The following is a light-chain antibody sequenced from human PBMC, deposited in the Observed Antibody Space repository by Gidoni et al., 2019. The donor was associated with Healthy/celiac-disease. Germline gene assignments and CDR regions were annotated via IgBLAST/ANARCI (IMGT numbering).Light chain of an antibody. CDR1: QGISSA. CDR2: DAS. J-gene: IGKJ3*01. CDR3: QQFNSYPPFT. Sequence: AIQLTQSPSSLSASVGDRVTITCRASQGISSALAWYQQTPGKAPKPLIYDASRLESGVPSRFSGSGSWTDFTLTISSLQPEDFATDYCQQFNSYPPFTFVPXTKVDIK. V-gene: IGKV1-13*02.